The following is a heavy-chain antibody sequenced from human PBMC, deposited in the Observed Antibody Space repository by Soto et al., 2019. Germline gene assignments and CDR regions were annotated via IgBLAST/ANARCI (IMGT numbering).Heavy chain of an antibody. J-gene: IGHJ4*02. CDR3: ARDSRYCSSTSCPDY. D-gene: IGHD2-2*01. Sequence: GASVKVSCKASGYTFTSYYMHWVRQAPGQGLEWMGIINPSGGSTNYAQKFQGRVTMTTDTSTSTVYMELSSLRSEDTAVYYCARDSRYCSSTSCPDYWSQGTLVTVSS. CDR2: INPSGGST. CDR1: GYTFTSYY. V-gene: IGHV1-46*01.